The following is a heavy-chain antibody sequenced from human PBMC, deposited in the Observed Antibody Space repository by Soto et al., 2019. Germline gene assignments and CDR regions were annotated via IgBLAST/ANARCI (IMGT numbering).Heavy chain of an antibody. Sequence: EVQLVESGGGLVKPGGSLRLSCAASGFTFSSYSMNWVRQAPGKGLEWVSSISSSSSYIYYADSVKGRCTISRDNAKNSLYLQMNSLRAEDTAVYYCARDVLYYYDSSGYPYYFDYWGQGTLVTVSS. J-gene: IGHJ4*02. CDR2: ISSSSSYI. D-gene: IGHD3-22*01. CDR1: GFTFSSYS. V-gene: IGHV3-21*01. CDR3: ARDVLYYYDSSGYPYYFDY.